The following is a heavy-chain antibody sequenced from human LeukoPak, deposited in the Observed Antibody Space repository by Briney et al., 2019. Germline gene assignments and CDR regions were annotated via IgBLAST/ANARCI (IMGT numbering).Heavy chain of an antibody. J-gene: IGHJ4*02. V-gene: IGHV3-7*01. CDR2: IKEDGSEN. Sequence: GGSLRLSCAASGFTFTSYWMSWVRQAPGKGLEWVGNIKEDGSENNYVETVKGRFAISRDNAKNSLYLQMNSLRAEDTAVYYCAIDSSAEKGQQLANWGQGTLVTVSS. CDR3: AIDSSAEKGQQLAN. D-gene: IGHD6-13*01. CDR1: GFTFTSYW.